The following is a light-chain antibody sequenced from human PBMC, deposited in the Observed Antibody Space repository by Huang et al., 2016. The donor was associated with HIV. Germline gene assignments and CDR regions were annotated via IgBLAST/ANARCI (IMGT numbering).Light chain of an antibody. V-gene: IGKV3-15*01. Sequence: DIVMTQSPATLSVSPGERATLSCRASQNVCSNLAWYRQNPGQAPRLLIYGASTRATGIPARFSGSGSGTEFTLTISSLQSEDFAVYFCQQYNYRRTFGQGTKVEIK. CDR1: QNVCSN. J-gene: IGKJ1*01. CDR3: QQYNYRRT. CDR2: GAS.